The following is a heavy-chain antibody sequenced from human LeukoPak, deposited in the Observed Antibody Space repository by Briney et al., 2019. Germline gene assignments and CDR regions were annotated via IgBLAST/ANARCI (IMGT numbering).Heavy chain of an antibody. V-gene: IGHV3-20*04. CDR3: ARAISIAAASDAFDI. CDR2: INSNGGST. D-gene: IGHD6-25*01. J-gene: IGHJ3*02. CDR1: GFTFDDYG. Sequence: PGGSLSLSCAASGFTFDDYGMSWVRQAPGKGLDWVSGINSNGGSTGYADSVKGRFTISRDNAKNSLYLQMNSLRAEDTALYYCARAISIAAASDAFDIWGQGTMVTVSS.